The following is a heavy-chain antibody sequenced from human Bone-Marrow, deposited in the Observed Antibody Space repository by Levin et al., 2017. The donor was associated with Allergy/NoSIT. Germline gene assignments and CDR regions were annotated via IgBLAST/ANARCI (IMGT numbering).Heavy chain of an antibody. J-gene: IGHJ6*02. D-gene: IGHD3-3*01. CDR1: GFIFDDFA. V-gene: IGHV3-9*01. Sequence: SCAASGFIFDDFAMHWVRQAPGKGLEWVSGISWDSDNIGYADSVKGRFTISRDNAKKSLYLQMNSLRGEDTALYYCAKDMRADFWSGLLNYYGMDVWGQGTTVTVSS. CDR3: AKDMRADFWSGLLNYYGMDV. CDR2: ISWDSDNI.